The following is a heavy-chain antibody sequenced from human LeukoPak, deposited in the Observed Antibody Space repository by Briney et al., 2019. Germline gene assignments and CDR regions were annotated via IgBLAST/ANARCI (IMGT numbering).Heavy chain of an antibody. V-gene: IGHV3-53*01. CDR2: IYSGGST. D-gene: IGHD6-13*01. Sequence: PGGSLRLSCAASGFTVSSNYMSWVRQAPGKGLEWVSVIYSGGSTYHADSVKGRFTISRDNSKNTLYLQMNSLRAEDTAVYYCAWEGLAAAGIVGFDYWGQGTLVTVSS. CDR3: AWEGLAAAGIVGFDY. J-gene: IGHJ4*02. CDR1: GFTVSSNY.